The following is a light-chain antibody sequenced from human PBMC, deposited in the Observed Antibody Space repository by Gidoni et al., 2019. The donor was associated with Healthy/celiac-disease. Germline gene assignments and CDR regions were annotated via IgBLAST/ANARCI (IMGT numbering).Light chain of an antibody. CDR1: QSVSSN. Sequence: EIVMTQSPATLSVSPGERATLSCRASQSVSSNLAWYQQKPGQAPRLLIYGAYTRATGIPARFSGSGSGTEFTLTISSLQSEDFAVYYWQQYNNWPPTFGPXTKVDIK. CDR3: QQYNNWPPT. V-gene: IGKV3-15*01. J-gene: IGKJ3*01. CDR2: GAY.